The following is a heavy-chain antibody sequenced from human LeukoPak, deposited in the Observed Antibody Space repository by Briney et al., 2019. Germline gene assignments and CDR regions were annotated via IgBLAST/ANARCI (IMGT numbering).Heavy chain of an antibody. Sequence: ASVKVSCKASGYTFTGYTIHWVRQSPGQSLEWMGWSSAGNGDTEYSQKFQGRVAITRDTSASTAYMELYSLRSEDVAVYYCARGGSSGWSPFDFWGQGTLVTVSS. D-gene: IGHD6-19*01. CDR2: SSAGNGDT. CDR3: ARGGSSGWSPFDF. CDR1: GYTFTGYT. V-gene: IGHV1-3*02. J-gene: IGHJ4*02.